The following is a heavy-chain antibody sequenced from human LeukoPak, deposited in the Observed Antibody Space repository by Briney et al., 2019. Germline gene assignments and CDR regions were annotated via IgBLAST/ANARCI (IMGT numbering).Heavy chain of an antibody. CDR2: MYFSGST. J-gene: IGHJ3*01. V-gene: IGHV4-38-2*02. Sequence: SETLSLTRIVSDYSISSGYCWGWIRQPPGKGLEWIGSMYFSGSTYYNPSLKSRVTVSEDTSRNHFFLRLISVTAADTAVYYCARVSGQERSNILRGHVFDVWGQGTMVTVSA. CDR3: ARVSGQERSNILRGHVFDV. D-gene: IGHD3-9*01. CDR1: DYSISSGYC.